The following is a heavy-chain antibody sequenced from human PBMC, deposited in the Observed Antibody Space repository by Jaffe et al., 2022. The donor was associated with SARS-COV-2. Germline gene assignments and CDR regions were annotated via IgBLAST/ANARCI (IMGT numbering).Heavy chain of an antibody. CDR1: GFTFDDYA. Sequence: EVQLVESGGGVVQPGGSLRLSCAASGFTFDDYAMHWVRQAPGKGLEWVSLISGDGGSTYYADSVKGRFTISRDNSKNSLYLQMNSLRTEDTALYYCAKAAAQLRPAATSYGMDVWGQGTTVTVSS. CDR3: AKAAAQLRPAATSYGMDV. CDR2: ISGDGGST. D-gene: IGHD2-2*01. J-gene: IGHJ6*02. V-gene: IGHV3-43*02.